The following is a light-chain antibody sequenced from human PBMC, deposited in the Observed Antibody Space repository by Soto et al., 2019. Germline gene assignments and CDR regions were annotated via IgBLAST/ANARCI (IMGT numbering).Light chain of an antibody. V-gene: IGKV1-27*01. CDR2: GTS. CDR3: QKYNKAPWK. Sequence: DMQMTQSPPALSASVGDRVTITCRASQGIEGFLAWYQQKPGTAPKLLVYGTSTLQVGVPSRFSRSGWGKDFTLTISSVQPEDVPTYYCQKYNKAPWKFGQGTKVEIX. CDR1: QGIEGF. J-gene: IGKJ1*01.